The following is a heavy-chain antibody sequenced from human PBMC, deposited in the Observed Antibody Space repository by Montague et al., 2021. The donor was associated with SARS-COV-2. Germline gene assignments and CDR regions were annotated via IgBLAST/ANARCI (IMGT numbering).Heavy chain of an antibody. Sequence: SETLSLTCTVSSGSISSSSYYWGWIRQPPGKGLEWIGTTYYSRSTYYIPSLKSRVTISVDTSKNQFSLKLCSVTAADTAVYYCARDGSLRFEILIGLRHYYYGMDVWGQGTTVTVSS. D-gene: IGHD3-9*01. J-gene: IGHJ6*02. CDR1: SGSISSSSYY. CDR2: TYYSRST. V-gene: IGHV4-39*07. CDR3: ARDGSLRFEILIGLRHYYYGMDV.